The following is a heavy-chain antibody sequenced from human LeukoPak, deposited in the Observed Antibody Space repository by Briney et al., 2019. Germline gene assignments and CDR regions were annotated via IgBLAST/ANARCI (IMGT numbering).Heavy chain of an antibody. J-gene: IGHJ4*02. CDR1: GSTLTEFS. CDR2: LDPEDGET. D-gene: IGHD6-6*01. V-gene: IGHV1-24*01. CDR3: VRGRTGSIATAGRY. Sequence: ASVKVSCKLSGSTLTEFSIHWVRQAHGKGLEWLGGLDPEDGETILSQKFQDRVALTADTSTSTAYMDMSHLRSEDTAVYFCVRGRTGSIATAGRYWGRGTLVTVSS.